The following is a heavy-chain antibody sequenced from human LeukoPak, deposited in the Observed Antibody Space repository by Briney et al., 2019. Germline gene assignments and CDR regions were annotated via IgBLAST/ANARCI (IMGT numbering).Heavy chain of an antibody. D-gene: IGHD6-19*01. Sequence: GGSLRLSCAASGFAFSSYSMNWVRQAPGKGLEWVSSISSSSSYIYYADSVKGRFTISRDNAKNSLYLQMNSLRAEDTAVYYCARAGSGWYSYFDYWGQGTLVTASS. V-gene: IGHV3-21*01. CDR3: ARAGSGWYSYFDY. CDR1: GFAFSSYS. J-gene: IGHJ4*02. CDR2: ISSSSSYI.